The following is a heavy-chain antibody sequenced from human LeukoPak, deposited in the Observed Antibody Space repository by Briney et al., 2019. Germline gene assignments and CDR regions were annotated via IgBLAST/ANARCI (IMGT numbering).Heavy chain of an antibody. CDR2: ISGSGGST. CDR1: GFTFSSYA. Sequence: GGSLRLSCAASGFTFSSYAMSWVRQAPGKGLEWVSAISGSGGSTYYADSVKGRFTISRDNSKNTLYLQMNSLRAEDTAVYYCAKTRIAAAGTRGPFDYWGQGTLVTVSS. V-gene: IGHV3-23*01. D-gene: IGHD6-13*01. CDR3: AKTRIAAAGTRGPFDY. J-gene: IGHJ4*02.